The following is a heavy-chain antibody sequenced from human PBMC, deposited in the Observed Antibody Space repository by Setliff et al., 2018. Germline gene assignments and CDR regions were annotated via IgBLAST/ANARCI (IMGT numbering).Heavy chain of an antibody. CDR3: AREQWLDPPGYCYMDV. CDR2: IYIGGSA. Sequence: PSETLSLTCTVSGGSISSYYWSWIRQPAGKGLEWIGHIYIGGSANYNPSLKSRVTMPIDTSKNQFSLKLNSVTAADMAVYYCAREQWLDPPGYCYMDVWAKGTTVTVSS. V-gene: IGHV4-4*07. D-gene: IGHD6-19*01. J-gene: IGHJ6*03. CDR1: GGSISSYY.